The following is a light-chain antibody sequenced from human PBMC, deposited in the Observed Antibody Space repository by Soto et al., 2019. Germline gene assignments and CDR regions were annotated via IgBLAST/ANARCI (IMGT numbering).Light chain of an antibody. CDR3: QAYDYSLTAFV. CDR1: NSNLGAGYD. CDR2: GNR. J-gene: IGLJ3*02. Sequence: VVTQPPSVSGVPGQRVTISCTGNNSNLGAGYDVHWYQQLPGAAPKLVVFGNRNRPSGVPERFSGSKSGTSASLAITGLQAEDEADYYCQAYDYSLTAFVFGGGTKLTVL. V-gene: IGLV1-40*01.